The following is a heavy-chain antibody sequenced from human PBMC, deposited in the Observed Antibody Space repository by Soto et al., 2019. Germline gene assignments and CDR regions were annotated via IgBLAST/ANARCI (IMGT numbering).Heavy chain of an antibody. Sequence: EVQLLESGGGLVQPGGSLRLSCAASGFTFNTYAMSWVRQAPGKGLEWVSAIGSDGTDIQYADSVKGRLTISKDNSTDTLYLRMTSLRAEDTAVYYCAKPGLTVAGTRYCDRWGQGTLVTFSS. CDR2: IGSDGTDI. CDR1: GFTFNTYA. J-gene: IGHJ4*02. CDR3: AKPGLTVAGTRYCDR. V-gene: IGHV3-23*05. D-gene: IGHD6-19*01.